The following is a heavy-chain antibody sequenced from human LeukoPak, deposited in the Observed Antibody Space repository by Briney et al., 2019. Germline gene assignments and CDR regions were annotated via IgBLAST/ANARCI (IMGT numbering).Heavy chain of an antibody. CDR2: ISAYNGNT. V-gene: IGHV1-18*01. Sequence: GASVKVSCKASGYTFTSYGISWVRQAPGQGLEWMGWISAYNGNTNYAQKLQGRVTMTTDTSTSTAYMELRSLISDDTAVYYCARDVARGYTYGHLQDYWGQGTLVTVSS. D-gene: IGHD5-18*01. CDR3: ARDVARGYTYGHLQDY. J-gene: IGHJ4*02. CDR1: GYTFTSYG.